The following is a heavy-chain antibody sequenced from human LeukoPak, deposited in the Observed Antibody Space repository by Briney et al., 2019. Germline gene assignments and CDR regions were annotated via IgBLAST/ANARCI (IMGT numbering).Heavy chain of an antibody. V-gene: IGHV3-74*01. J-gene: IGHJ4*02. Sequence: GGSLKLSCEASGFDFSSHWMHWVRQAPGKGLVWISNIRGDGSLLGYADSVKGRFTVSRDNAKNTLFLHMTSLRAEDTAVYYCARDEVGAPPIDYWGQGALVTVSS. CDR2: IRGDGSLL. CDR1: GFDFSSHW. CDR3: ARDEVGAPPIDY. D-gene: IGHD1-26*01.